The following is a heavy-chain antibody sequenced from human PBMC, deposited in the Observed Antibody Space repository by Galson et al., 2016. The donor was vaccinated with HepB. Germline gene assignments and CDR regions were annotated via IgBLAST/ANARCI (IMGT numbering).Heavy chain of an antibody. CDR1: GYSFTSYW. J-gene: IGHJ4*02. CDR2: IYPGDSDT. Sequence: QSGAEAKKPGESLKTSCTGSGYSFTSYWIGWVRQMPGKGLEWMGIIYPGDSDTRYSPSFQGQVTISADKSISTAYLQWSSLKASDTATYYCATSFRFLEWFWPYWGQGTLVTVSS. D-gene: IGHD3-3*01. CDR3: ATSFRFLEWFWPY. V-gene: IGHV5-51*01.